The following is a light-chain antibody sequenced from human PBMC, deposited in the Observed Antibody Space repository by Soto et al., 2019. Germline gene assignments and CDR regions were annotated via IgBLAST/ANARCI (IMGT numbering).Light chain of an antibody. CDR1: SSDVGAYNY. CDR3: SSYAGRNNLL. V-gene: IGLV2-8*01. Sequence: QSALTQPPSASGSPGQSVTISCTGTSSDVGAYNYVSWDQHHPGKAPKIMIYEVSERPSGVPDRFSGSKSGTTAPLTVSGLHAEDESDYLCSSYAGRNNLLFVGGTNLTVL. CDR2: EVS. J-gene: IGLJ2*01.